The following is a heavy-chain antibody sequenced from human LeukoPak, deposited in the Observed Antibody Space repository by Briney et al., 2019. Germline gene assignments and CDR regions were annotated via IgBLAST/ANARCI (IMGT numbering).Heavy chain of an antibody. Sequence: PSETLSLTCIVSGGSISSKSYYWGWIRQPPGKGLEWIGSINFSGSTDYNPSLKSRVTLSVDTSKNQLSLDLRSVTAADTAVYYCARQPLGYCTDAVCFTGYFDFWGQGTLVTVSS. D-gene: IGHD2-8*01. CDR1: GGSISSKSYY. CDR3: ARQPLGYCTDAVCFTGYFDF. CDR2: INFSGST. J-gene: IGHJ4*02. V-gene: IGHV4-39*01.